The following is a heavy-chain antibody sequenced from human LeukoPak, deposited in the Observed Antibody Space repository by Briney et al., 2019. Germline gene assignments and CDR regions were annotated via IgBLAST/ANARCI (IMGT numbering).Heavy chain of an antibody. CDR1: GFTFSSYG. CDR3: AKDRAVVVVIATLDY. V-gene: IGHV3-30*18. D-gene: IGHD2-21*01. Sequence: PGRSLRLSCAASGFTFSSYGMHWARQAPGKGLEWVAVISYDGSNKYYADSVKGRFTISRDNSKNTLYLQMNSLRAEDTAVYYCAKDRAVVVVIATLDYWGQGTLVTVSS. J-gene: IGHJ4*02. CDR2: ISYDGSNK.